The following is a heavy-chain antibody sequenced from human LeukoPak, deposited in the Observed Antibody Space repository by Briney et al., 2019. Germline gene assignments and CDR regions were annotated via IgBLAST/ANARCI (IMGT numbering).Heavy chain of an antibody. V-gene: IGHV4-4*02. J-gene: IGHJ3*02. D-gene: IGHD1-26*01. CDR2: IYHSGST. Sequence: SETLSLTCAVSGGSISSSNWWSWVRQPPGKGLEWIGEIYHSGSTNYNPSLKSRVTISVDKSKNQFSLKLSSVTAADTAVYYCASSIVGATIAFDIWGQGTMVTVSS. CDR1: GGSISSSNW. CDR3: ASSIVGATIAFDI.